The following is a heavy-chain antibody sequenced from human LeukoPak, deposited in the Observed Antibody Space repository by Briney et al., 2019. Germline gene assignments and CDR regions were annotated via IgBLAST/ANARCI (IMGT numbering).Heavy chain of an antibody. CDR1: GFSFSDYY. CDR2: LSPDSAYT. D-gene: IGHD3-10*01. J-gene: IGHJ6*02. V-gene: IGHV3-11*06. CDR3: AREVSGSGSYHNGPYYYGMDV. Sequence: PGGSLRLSCAASGFSFSDYYMLWIRQAPGKGLEWVSFLSPDSAYTNSADSVKGRFTISRDNAKNSLYLQMNSLRDEDTAVYYCAREVSGSGSYHNGPYYYGMDVWGQGTTVTVSS.